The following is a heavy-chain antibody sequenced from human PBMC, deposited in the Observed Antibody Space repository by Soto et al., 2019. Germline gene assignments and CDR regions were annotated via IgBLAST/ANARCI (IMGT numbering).Heavy chain of an antibody. CDR3: AKNPGYYYDSTGYHFDY. CDR1: EFTFSNYA. J-gene: IGHJ4*02. CDR2: IIYGGGTT. V-gene: IGHV3-23*01. D-gene: IGHD3-22*01. Sequence: GGSLRLSCAASEFTFSNYAMSWVRQAPGKGLEWVTVIIYGGGTTYYADSVKGRFTISRDNSKNTLYLQMNSLRAEDTAVYYCAKNPGYYYDSTGYHFDYWGQGTLVTVSS.